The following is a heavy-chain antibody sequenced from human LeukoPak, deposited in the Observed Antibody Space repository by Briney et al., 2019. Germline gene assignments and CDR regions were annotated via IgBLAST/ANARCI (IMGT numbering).Heavy chain of an antibody. CDR3: AKDRGIVATTSYYYGMDV. V-gene: IGHV3-9*01. J-gene: IGHJ6*02. Sequence: PGGSLRLSCAASGFTFDDYAMHWVRQAPGKGLEWVSGISWNSGSIGYADSVKGRFTISRDNAKNSLYLQMNSLRAEDTALYYCAKDRGIVATTSYYYGMDVWGQGTTVTVSS. D-gene: IGHD5-12*01. CDR1: GFTFDDYA. CDR2: ISWNSGSI.